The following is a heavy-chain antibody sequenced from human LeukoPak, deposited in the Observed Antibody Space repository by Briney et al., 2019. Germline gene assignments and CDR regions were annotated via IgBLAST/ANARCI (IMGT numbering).Heavy chain of an antibody. D-gene: IGHD3-16*01. CDR3: ATLLGGVFDP. Sequence: KTGESPKISCKGSGYSFSTYWIGWVRQLPGKGLEWMGIIYPGDSDTRYNPSFQGQVTISADKSISTAYLQWSSLKASDTAMYYCATLLGGVFDPWGQGTLVTVSS. CDR2: IYPGDSDT. J-gene: IGHJ5*02. V-gene: IGHV5-51*01. CDR1: GYSFSTYW.